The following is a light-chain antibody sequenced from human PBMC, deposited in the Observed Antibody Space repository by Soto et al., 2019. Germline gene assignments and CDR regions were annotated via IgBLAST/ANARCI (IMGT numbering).Light chain of an antibody. J-gene: IGKJ5*01. Sequence: DIQMTQSPSSLSASVGDRFTITCRASQDISNYVAWFQQKTGKAPKSLIYAESSLQSGVPLRFSASGSGTDLNLTISRLQPEDFATYYCHKYQSYPITCGQGTRLEIK. CDR2: AES. CDR1: QDISNY. CDR3: HKYQSYPIT. V-gene: IGKV1-16*01.